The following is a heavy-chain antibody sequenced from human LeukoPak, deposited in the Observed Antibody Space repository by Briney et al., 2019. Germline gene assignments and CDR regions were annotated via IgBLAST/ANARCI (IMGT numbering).Heavy chain of an antibody. J-gene: IGHJ3*01. Sequence: GGSLRLSCAASGFTFSSYRMNWVRQAPGKGLEWVSSISSSSSYIYYADSVKGRFTISRDNAKNSLYLQMNSLRAEDTAVYYCARIDMKVQHNDAFDLWGQGTMVTVSS. CDR1: GFTFSSYR. V-gene: IGHV3-21*01. CDR2: ISSSSSYI. CDR3: ARIDMKVQHNDAFDL. D-gene: IGHD3-22*01.